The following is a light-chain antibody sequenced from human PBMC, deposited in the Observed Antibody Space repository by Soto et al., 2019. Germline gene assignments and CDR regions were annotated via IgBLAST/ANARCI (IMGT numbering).Light chain of an antibody. J-gene: IGLJ1*01. Sequence: QSVLTQPRSVSGSPGQSVTISCTGTSSDVGSYDFVSWYQQHPGKAPRLMIFDVSERPSGVPDRFSGSKSGNTASLTISGLQAEDEAYYYCCLYAVTFYVFGTGTKLTVL. CDR3: CLYAVTFYV. V-gene: IGLV2-11*01. CDR2: DVS. CDR1: SSDVGSYDF.